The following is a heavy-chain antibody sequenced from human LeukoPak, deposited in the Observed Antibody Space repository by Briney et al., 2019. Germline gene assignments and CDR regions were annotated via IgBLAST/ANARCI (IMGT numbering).Heavy chain of an antibody. CDR2: INSDGSWT. D-gene: IGHD2/OR15-2a*01. V-gene: IGHV3-74*01. CDR1: GRYW. CDR3: VSFYETY. Sequence: GGSLRLSCAASGRYWMHWVRQAPGKGLVWVSHINSDGSWTSYADSVKGRFTISKDNAKNTVYLQMSNLRVEDTAVYYCVSFYETYWGRGTLVTVSS. J-gene: IGHJ4*02.